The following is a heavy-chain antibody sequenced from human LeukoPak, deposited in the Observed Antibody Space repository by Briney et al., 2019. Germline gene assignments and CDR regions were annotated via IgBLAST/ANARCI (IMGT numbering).Heavy chain of an antibody. D-gene: IGHD1-26*01. CDR1: GFTFNTYS. CDR2: ISESGSHI. V-gene: IGHV3-21*05. J-gene: IGHJ4*02. CDR3: AKGAYDLYYFDY. Sequence: PGGSLRLSCVASGFTFNTYSMNWVRQAPGKGLEWIAYISESGSHIYYADSVKGRFTISRDNSKNTLYLQMNSLRAEDTAVYYCAKGAYDLYYFDYWGQGTLVTVSS.